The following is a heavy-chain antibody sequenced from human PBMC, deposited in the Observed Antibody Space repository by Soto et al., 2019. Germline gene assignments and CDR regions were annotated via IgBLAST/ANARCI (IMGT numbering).Heavy chain of an antibody. CDR2: IYSGGST. V-gene: IGHV3-53*01. Sequence: GGSLRLSCAASGFTVSSNYMSWVRQAPGKGLEWVSVIYSGGSTYYADSVKGRFTISRDNSKNTLYLQMNSLRAEDTAVYYCARDHRITMVRGYYYYGMDVWGQGTTVTVSS. CDR1: GFTVSSNY. J-gene: IGHJ6*02. D-gene: IGHD3-10*01. CDR3: ARDHRITMVRGYYYYGMDV.